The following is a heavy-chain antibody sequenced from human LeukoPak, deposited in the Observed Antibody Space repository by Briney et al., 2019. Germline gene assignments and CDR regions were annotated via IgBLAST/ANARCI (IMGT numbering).Heavy chain of an antibody. J-gene: IGHJ4*02. CDR3: ARDYYGSESYSTGGCDY. CDR1: GYTFTSYG. CDR2: ISAYNGNT. Sequence: ASVKVSCKASGYTFTSYGISGVRQAPGQGLEWMGWISAYNGNTNYAQKLQGRVTMTTDTSTSTAYMELRSLRSDDTAVYYCARDYYGSESYSTGGCDYWGQGTLVTVSS. D-gene: IGHD3-10*01. V-gene: IGHV1-18*01.